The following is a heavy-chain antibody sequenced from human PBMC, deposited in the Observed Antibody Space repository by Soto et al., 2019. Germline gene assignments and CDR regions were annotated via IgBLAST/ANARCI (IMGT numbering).Heavy chain of an antibody. J-gene: IGHJ4*02. V-gene: IGHV1-2*02. D-gene: IGHD1-1*01. CDR1: GYVFPDYL. CDR2: INPDTGVT. Sequence: ASVKVSCKASGYVFPDYLIHWVRQAPGQGLEWMGWINPDTGVTVYAQNFQGRVTMPSDTPVNSVSMELSRLRSGDTALYYCARSAQYSASLEFDYWGQGTLVTVSS. CDR3: ARSAQYSASLEFDY.